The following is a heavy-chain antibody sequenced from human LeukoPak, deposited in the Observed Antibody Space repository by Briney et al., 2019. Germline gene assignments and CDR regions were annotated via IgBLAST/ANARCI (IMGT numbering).Heavy chain of an antibody. D-gene: IGHD4-23*01. CDR1: GGSISSGDNY. Sequence: SQTLSLTCTVSGGSISSGDNYWSWIRQPPGKGLEWIGYIYCSGNTYYNPSLKSRLFISVDTSKNQFSLKLSSVTAADTAVYYCAQHDYGGKKRAINFWGQGTLVTVSS. V-gene: IGHV4-30-4*01. CDR2: IYCSGNT. J-gene: IGHJ4*02. CDR3: AQHDYGGKKRAINF.